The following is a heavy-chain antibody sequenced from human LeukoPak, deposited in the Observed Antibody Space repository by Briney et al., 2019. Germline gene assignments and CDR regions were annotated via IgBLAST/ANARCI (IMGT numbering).Heavy chain of an antibody. CDR2: INWDGAST. CDR1: GFTFDDSV. J-gene: IGHJ4*02. Sequence: GGSLRLSCAASGFTFDDSVMHWVRQAPGKALEWVSLINWDGASTYYADSVKGRFTTSRDYSKDSLYLQMDSLRPEDTAWYYCAKGRGGSGWYAEYWGQGTLVTVSS. V-gene: IGHV3-43D*03. CDR3: AKGRGGSGWYAEY. D-gene: IGHD6-19*01.